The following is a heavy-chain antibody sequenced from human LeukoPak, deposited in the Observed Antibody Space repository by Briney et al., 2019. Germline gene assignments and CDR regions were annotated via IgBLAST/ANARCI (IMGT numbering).Heavy chain of an antibody. CDR1: GFTFSSYE. J-gene: IGHJ3*02. CDR3: ARGTLTAFDI. D-gene: IGHD2-15*01. CDR2: ISSSGSTI. Sequence: PGGSLRLSCAASGFTFSSYEVNWVRQAPGKGLEWVSYISSSGSTIYYADSVKGRFTISRDNAKNSLYLQMNSLRAEDTAVYYCARGTLTAFDIWGQGTLVTVSS. V-gene: IGHV3-48*03.